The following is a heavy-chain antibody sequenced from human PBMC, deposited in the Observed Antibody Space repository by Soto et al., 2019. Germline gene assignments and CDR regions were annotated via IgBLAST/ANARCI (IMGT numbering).Heavy chain of an antibody. D-gene: IGHD3-10*01. CDR3: ARGVEGSGSYWFDP. CDR1: GFTFSSYD. V-gene: IGHV3-13*01. J-gene: IGHJ5*02. CDR2: IGTAGDT. Sequence: GGSLRLSCAASGFTFSSYDMHWVRQATGKGLEWVSAIGTAGDTYYPGSVKGRFTISRENGKNSLYLQMNRLGAGDTALYYCARGVEGSGSYWFDPWGQGTLVTVSS.